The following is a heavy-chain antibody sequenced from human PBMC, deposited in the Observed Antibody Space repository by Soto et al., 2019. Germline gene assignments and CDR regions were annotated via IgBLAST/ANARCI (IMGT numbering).Heavy chain of an antibody. CDR2: VIPIFGTP. CDR3: ARSQGGSSSLDIYYYYYYGMDV. CDR1: GGTFSTYA. D-gene: IGHD2-15*01. J-gene: IGHJ6*02. V-gene: IGHV1-69*01. Sequence: QVQLVQSGAEVKKPGASVKVSCKAPGGTFSTYAISLLLQAPVQGLDWMGGVIPIFGTPKYSQKFQGRVTITADESTSTGYMELRSLRSEDTAVYYCARSQGGSSSLDIYYYYYYGMDVWGQGTTVTVSS.